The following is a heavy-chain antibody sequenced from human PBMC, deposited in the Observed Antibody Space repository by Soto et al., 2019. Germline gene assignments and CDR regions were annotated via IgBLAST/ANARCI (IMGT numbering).Heavy chain of an antibody. J-gene: IGHJ4*02. Sequence: EVQLLESGGGLVQPGGSLRLSCAASGFTFSSYAMNWVRQAPGKGLEWVSAISGSGGSTYYADSVEGRFIISRDNSKNTLYLQMTSLRAEDTAVYYCAKDVSDGDPFVYWGQGTLVTVS. CDR3: AKDVSDGDPFVY. CDR1: GFTFSSYA. CDR2: ISGSGGST. D-gene: IGHD4-17*01. V-gene: IGHV3-23*01.